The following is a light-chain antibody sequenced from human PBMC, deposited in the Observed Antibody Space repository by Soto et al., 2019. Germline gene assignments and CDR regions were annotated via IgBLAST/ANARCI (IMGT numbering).Light chain of an antibody. CDR1: QSISSY. CDR2: AAS. V-gene: IGKV1-39*01. Sequence: DIQMTQSPSSLSASVGDRVTIACRASQSISSYLNWYQLKPGKAPKLLIYAASSLQSGVPSRFSGSGSGTVFTLTISSLQPEDFAIYYCQQSFNTPWTFGQGTKVDSK. CDR3: QQSFNTPWT. J-gene: IGKJ1*01.